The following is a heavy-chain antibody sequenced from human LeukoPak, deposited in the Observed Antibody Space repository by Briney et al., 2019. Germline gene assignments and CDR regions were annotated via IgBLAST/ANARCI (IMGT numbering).Heavy chain of an antibody. D-gene: IGHD3-3*02. V-gene: IGHV3-23*01. Sequence: PGGSLRLSCVGSRFPPRKYAMSWVRQAPGKGLEWVSGISGSGGGKYYADSVRGRFTISRDNSKDTLFLQMSSLRADDTAKYYCAKEPEPFLEWHFDNWGQGTLVIVSS. J-gene: IGHJ4*02. CDR3: AKEPEPFLEWHFDN. CDR2: ISGSGGGK. CDR1: RFPPRKYA.